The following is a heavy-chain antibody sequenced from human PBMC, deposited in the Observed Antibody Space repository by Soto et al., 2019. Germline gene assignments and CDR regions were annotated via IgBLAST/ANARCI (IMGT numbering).Heavy chain of an antibody. V-gene: IGHV4-39*01. CDR1: GGSIIGSGFH. J-gene: IGHJ5*02. CDR3: AIRSGDYVGWFDP. CDR2: IDYSGTA. Sequence: QLQLRESGPGLVKPSETLSLTCTVSGGSIIGSGFHWAWIRQPPGKGLAWIGSIDYSGTANYSPSLKSRLAIDVDTSKDQFSLRLSSVTAADTAVYYCAIRSGDYVGWFDPWGQGTRVTVSS. D-gene: IGHD4-17*01.